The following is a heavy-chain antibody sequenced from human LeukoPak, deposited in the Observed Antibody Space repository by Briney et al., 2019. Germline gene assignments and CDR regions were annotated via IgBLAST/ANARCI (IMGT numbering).Heavy chain of an antibody. CDR2: IIPIFGTA. Sequence: SVKVSCKASGGTFSSYAISWVRQAPGQGLEWMGGIIPIFGTANYAQKFQGRVTITTDESTSTAYMELSSLRSEDTAVYYCARAHSERGGSYGYWGQGTLVTVSS. V-gene: IGHV1-69*05. D-gene: IGHD1-26*01. CDR3: ARAHSERGGSYGY. J-gene: IGHJ4*02. CDR1: GGTFSSYA.